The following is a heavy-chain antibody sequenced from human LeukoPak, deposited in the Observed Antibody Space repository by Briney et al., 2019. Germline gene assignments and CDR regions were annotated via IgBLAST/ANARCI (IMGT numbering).Heavy chain of an antibody. CDR1: GFTFSSYI. J-gene: IGHJ4*02. V-gene: IGHV3-21*04. CDR3: AKFAQRYCSGGSCHPFDY. D-gene: IGHD2-15*01. Sequence: GGSLRLSCAASGFTFSSYIMKWVRQAPGKGLEWVSSISSSSSYIYYADSVKGRFTISRDNAKNSLYLQMNSLRAEDTAAYYCAKFAQRYCSGGSCHPFDYWGQGTLVTVSS. CDR2: ISSSSSYI.